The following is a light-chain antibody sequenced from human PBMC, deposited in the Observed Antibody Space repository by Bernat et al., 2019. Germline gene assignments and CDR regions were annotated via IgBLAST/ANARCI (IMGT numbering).Light chain of an antibody. Sequence: EIVLTQSPGTLSLSPGERATLSCRASQSVGSSYLAWYQQKPGQAPRLLIYGPSSRATGIPDRFSGSGSGTDFTLTISKLEPEDFAVYYCQQYVTSPWTFGQGTKVEVK. CDR3: QQYVTSPWT. V-gene: IGKV3-20*01. J-gene: IGKJ1*01. CDR1: QSVGSSY. CDR2: GPS.